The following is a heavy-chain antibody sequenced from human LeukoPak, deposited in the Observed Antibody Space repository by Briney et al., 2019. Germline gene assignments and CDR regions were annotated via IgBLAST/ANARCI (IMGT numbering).Heavy chain of an antibody. J-gene: IGHJ6*03. CDR3: ARMMGGGYMNV. D-gene: IGHD3-16*01. V-gene: IGHV3-48*03. Sequence: GVTLRLSCIASGFTFSSYEMNWVRQAPGKGLEWVSYISSSGTTIYYADSVKGRFTISRDNPKNSLYLQMNSLRAEDTAGYYCARMMGGGYMNVWGKGTTVTVSS. CDR2: ISSSGTTI. CDR1: GFTFSSYE.